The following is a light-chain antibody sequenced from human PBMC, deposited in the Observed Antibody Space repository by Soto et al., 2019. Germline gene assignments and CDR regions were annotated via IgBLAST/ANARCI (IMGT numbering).Light chain of an antibody. J-gene: IGLJ2*01. V-gene: IGLV4-60*02. Sequence: QSVLTQTSSASASLGSSVKLPCTLSSGHSSYVIAWHQQQQGKAPRYLLNLEGSGNNKKGSGVTDRFSGSSSGADRYLTISNLQFEDDADYYCETLDSNSRVFGGGTKLTVL. CDR1: SGHSSYV. CDR2: LEGSGNN. CDR3: ETLDSNSRV.